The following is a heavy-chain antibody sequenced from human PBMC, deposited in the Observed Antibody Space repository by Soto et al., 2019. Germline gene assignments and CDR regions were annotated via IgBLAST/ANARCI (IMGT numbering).Heavy chain of an antibody. CDR3: TREGMAIAGTTWFDP. Sequence: SVKVSCKAFGGTFSKFAISWVRQAPGQGLEWMGGIIPLFDTTNYAQKFRGRVTIAADGFTSTVYMELNGLTSEDTAIYYCTREGMAIAGTTWFDPWGQGTLVTVSS. CDR1: GGTFSKFA. CDR2: IIPLFDTT. V-gene: IGHV1-69*13. J-gene: IGHJ5*02. D-gene: IGHD2-15*01.